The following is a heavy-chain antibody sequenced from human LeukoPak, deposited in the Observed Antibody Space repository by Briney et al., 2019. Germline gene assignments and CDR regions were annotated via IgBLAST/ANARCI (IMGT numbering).Heavy chain of an antibody. V-gene: IGHV4-39*01. CDR2: IYYSGST. CDR1: GGSISSSSYY. J-gene: IGHJ4*02. Sequence: SETLSLTCTVSGGSISSSSYYWGWIRQPPWKGLEWIGSIYYSGSTYYNSSLKSRVTISVDTSKNQFSLKLSSVTAADTAVYYCASLRERSYYTRGFDYWGQGSLVTVSS. D-gene: IGHD5-18*01. CDR3: ASLRERSYYTRGFDY.